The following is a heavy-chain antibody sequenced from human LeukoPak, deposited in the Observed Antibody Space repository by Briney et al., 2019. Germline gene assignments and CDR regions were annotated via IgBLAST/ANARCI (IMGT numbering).Heavy chain of an antibody. Sequence: ASVKVSCKASGYTFTDYYIHWVRQAPGQGLEWMGWIDPKSGGTSFAQKFQGSVTMTRDTSISTAYIELSRLKYDDTAVYYCARKDYFDYWGQGTLVTVSS. J-gene: IGHJ4*02. CDR1: GYTFTDYY. CDR3: ARKDYFDY. V-gene: IGHV1-2*02. CDR2: IDPKSGGT.